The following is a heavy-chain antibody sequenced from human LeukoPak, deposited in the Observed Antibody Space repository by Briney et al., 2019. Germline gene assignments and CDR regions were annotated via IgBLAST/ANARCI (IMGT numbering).Heavy chain of an antibody. CDR2: ISLSTTSI. V-gene: IGHV3-48*04. J-gene: IGHJ4*02. CDR3: AREPTYSSSWHTTCDY. D-gene: IGHD6-13*01. Sequence: GGSLRLSCAASGFTFSSYNMNWVRQAPGKGLEGFSYISLSTTSIYYADSVKGRFTISRDNAKNSLYLQMNSLRAEDTAVYYCAREPTYSSSWHTTCDYWGQGTLVTVSS. CDR1: GFTFSSYN.